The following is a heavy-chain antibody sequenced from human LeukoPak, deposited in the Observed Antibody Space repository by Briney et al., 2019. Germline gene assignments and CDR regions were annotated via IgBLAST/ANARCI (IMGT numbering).Heavy chain of an antibody. CDR1: GYSFTSYW. J-gene: IGHJ6*03. CDR3: ARQGSSTSSRYYYYMDV. CDR2: ICPGDSDT. D-gene: IGHD2-2*01. V-gene: IGHV5-51*01. Sequence: GESLKISCKGSGYSFTSYWIGWVRQMPGKGLEWLGIICPGDSDTRYSPSFQGQVTISADKSISTAYLQWSSLKASDTAMYYCARQGSSTSSRYYYYMDVWGKGTTVTVSS.